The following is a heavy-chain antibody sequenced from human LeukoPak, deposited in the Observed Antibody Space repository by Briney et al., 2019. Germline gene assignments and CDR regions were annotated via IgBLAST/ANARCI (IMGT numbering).Heavy chain of an antibody. D-gene: IGHD6-19*01. CDR2: VYTSGNT. V-gene: IGHV4-61*02. CDR3: ARDIAVADNNWFDP. J-gene: IGHJ5*02. Sequence: TLSLTCTVSGASITGGTYYWTWIRQPAGKGLEWIGRVYTSGNTKYNPSLMGRLTISLDTSKNQFSLRLSSVTAADTAVYYCARDIAVADNNWFDPWGQGILVTVSS. CDR1: GASITGGTYY.